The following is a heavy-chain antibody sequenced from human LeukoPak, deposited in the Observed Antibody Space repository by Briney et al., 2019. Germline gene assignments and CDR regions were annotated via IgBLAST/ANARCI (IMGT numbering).Heavy chain of an antibody. Sequence: GGSLRLPCAASGFTLSSYAMSWVRQAPGKGLEWVSAISGSGGSTYYADSVKGRFTISRDNSKNTLYLQMNSLRAEDTAVYYCAKDLCSSTSCPGYYYYGMDVWGQGTTVTVSS. CDR3: AKDLCSSTSCPGYYYYGMDV. J-gene: IGHJ6*02. V-gene: IGHV3-23*01. CDR2: ISGSGGST. CDR1: GFTLSSYA. D-gene: IGHD2-2*01.